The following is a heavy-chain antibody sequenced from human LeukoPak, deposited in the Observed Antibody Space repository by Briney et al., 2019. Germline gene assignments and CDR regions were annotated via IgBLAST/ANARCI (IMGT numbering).Heavy chain of an antibody. CDR3: ARVSIVVDDAFDV. D-gene: IGHD3-22*01. CDR1: GGSISSYY. CDR2: IYYSGST. J-gene: IGHJ3*01. Sequence: PSETLSLTCTVSGGSISSYYWSWIRQPPGKGLEWIGYIYYSGSTNYNPSLKSRVTISVDTSKNQFSLKLSSVTAADTAVYYCARVSIVVDDAFDVWGQGTMVTVSS. V-gene: IGHV4-59*01.